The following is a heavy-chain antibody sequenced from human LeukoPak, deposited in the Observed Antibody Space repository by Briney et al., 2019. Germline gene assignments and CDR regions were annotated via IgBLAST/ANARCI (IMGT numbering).Heavy chain of an antibody. V-gene: IGHV3-53*01. CDR1: GFTVSSNY. CDR2: IYSGGST. Sequence: GGSLRLSCVASGFTVSSNYMSWVRQAPGKGLEWVSVIYSGGSTYYADSVKGRFTISRDNSKNTLYLQMNSLRAEDTAVYYCARVKWLLFDYWGQGTLVTVSS. CDR3: ARVKWLLFDY. D-gene: IGHD3-22*01. J-gene: IGHJ4*02.